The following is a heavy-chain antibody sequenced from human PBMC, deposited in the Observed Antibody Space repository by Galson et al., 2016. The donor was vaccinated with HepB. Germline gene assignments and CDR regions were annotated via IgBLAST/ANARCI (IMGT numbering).Heavy chain of an antibody. Sequence: SVKVSCKASGYSFTSYYMHWVRQAPGQGLEWMGIINPSGGTTRYAQKFQGRVTMTSDTFTSTVYMEVSSLRSDDTAVYYCAIFTGRRYFELWGRGTLVTVSS. D-gene: IGHD3-16*01. V-gene: IGHV1-46*01. CDR2: INPSGGTT. CDR1: GYSFTSYY. J-gene: IGHJ2*01. CDR3: AIFTGRRYFEL.